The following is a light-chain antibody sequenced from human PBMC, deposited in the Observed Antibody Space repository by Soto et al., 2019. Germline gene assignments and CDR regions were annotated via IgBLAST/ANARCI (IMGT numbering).Light chain of an antibody. CDR3: CAYAGSPLV. Sequence: QSVLTQPASVSGSPGQSITISCTGTLGDVGGYNLVSWYQQHPGKVPKLLVFEGSQRPSGVSDRFSVSNSGNTASLTISGLQAEDEAYYYCCAYAGSPLVFGTGTKLTVL. CDR1: LGDVGGYNL. CDR2: EGS. J-gene: IGLJ1*01. V-gene: IGLV2-23*01.